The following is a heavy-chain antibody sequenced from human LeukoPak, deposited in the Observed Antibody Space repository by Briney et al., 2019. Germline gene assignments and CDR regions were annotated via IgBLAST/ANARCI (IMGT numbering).Heavy chain of an antibody. D-gene: IGHD2-8*01. CDR3: AKGYTNGVNQEVWLDP. CDR2: MYYTGKT. J-gene: IGHJ5*02. CDR1: GGSISSRSYS. Sequence: SETLSLTCTVSGGSISSRSYSWGWIRQPPGKGLEWIGSMYYTGKTDYNPSPMSRLTMSVDTSKNQFSLKLSSVTAADTAVYFCAKGYTNGVNQEVWLDPWGQGTLVTVSS. V-gene: IGHV4-39*07.